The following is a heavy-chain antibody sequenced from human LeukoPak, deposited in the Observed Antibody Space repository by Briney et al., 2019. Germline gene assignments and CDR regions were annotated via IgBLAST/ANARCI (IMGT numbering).Heavy chain of an antibody. CDR1: GDSVSSNSAA. CDR3: ARVGRRVTYYDFWSGNYDAFDI. J-gene: IGHJ3*02. D-gene: IGHD3-3*01. V-gene: IGHV6-1*01. Sequence: SQTLSLTCAISGDSVSSNSAAWNWIRQSPSRGLEWLGRTYYRSKWYNDYAVSVKSRITINPDTSKNQFSLQLNSVTPEDTAVYYCARVGRRVTYYDFWSGNYDAFDIRGQGTMVTVSS. CDR2: TYYRSKWYN.